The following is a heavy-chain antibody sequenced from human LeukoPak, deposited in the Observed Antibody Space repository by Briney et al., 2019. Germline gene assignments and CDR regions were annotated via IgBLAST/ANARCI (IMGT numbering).Heavy chain of an antibody. CDR1: GGTFSSYA. Sequence: SVKVSCKASGGTFSSYAISWVRQAPGQGLEWMGGIIPIFGTANYAQKFQGRVTITADESTSTAYMELSSLRSEDTAVYYCARRGQLGPYNWFDPWGQGTLVTVSS. J-gene: IGHJ5*02. CDR2: IIPIFGTA. CDR3: ARRGQLGPYNWFDP. V-gene: IGHV1-69*01. D-gene: IGHD6-6*01.